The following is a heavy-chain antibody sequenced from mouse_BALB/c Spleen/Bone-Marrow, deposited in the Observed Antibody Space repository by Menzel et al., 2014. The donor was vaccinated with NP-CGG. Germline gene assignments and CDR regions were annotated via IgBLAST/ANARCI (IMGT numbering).Heavy chain of an antibody. D-gene: IGHD2-2*01. V-gene: IGHV1-54*03. Sequence: VQLQQSGAELVRPGTSVKVSCKASGYAFTNYLIEWVKQRPGQGLEWIGVINPGSGGTNYNEKLKGKATLTVDNSSNTAYMHLGSLTSDDSAVYFCARGDHGSYWGQGTTLTVSS. J-gene: IGHJ2*01. CDR3: ARGDHGSY. CDR1: GYAFTNYL. CDR2: INPGSGGT.